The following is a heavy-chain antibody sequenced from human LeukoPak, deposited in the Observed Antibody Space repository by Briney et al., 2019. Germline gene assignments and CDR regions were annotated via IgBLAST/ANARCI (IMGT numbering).Heavy chain of an antibody. Sequence: PSATLSLTCTVSGGSISCGSYYWSWIRQPAGKGLEWIGRLYTSGSTNYNLSLKSRVTIPEDASKNQFSLKLSSVSAADTAVYYCARDAVVIDAFDIWGQGTRVTVSS. CDR1: GGSISCGSYY. CDR2: LYTSGST. D-gene: IGHD3-22*01. V-gene: IGHV4-61*02. J-gene: IGHJ3*02. CDR3: ARDAVVIDAFDI.